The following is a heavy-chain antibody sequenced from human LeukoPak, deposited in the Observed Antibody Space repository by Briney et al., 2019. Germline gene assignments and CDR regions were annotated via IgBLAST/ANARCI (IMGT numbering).Heavy chain of an antibody. V-gene: IGHV1-69*01. CDR1: GDTSSRYA. CDR2: IIPLFGTP. J-gene: IGHJ6*03. Sequence: GASVKVSCKASGDTSSRYAISWVRQAPGQGLEWMGAIIPLFGTPNYAQNFQGRVTITADESTSTAYMEVKSLTSEDTAVYYCAKSVEPGYYFYYMDVWGKGTMVTVSS. CDR3: AKSVEPGYYFYYMDV.